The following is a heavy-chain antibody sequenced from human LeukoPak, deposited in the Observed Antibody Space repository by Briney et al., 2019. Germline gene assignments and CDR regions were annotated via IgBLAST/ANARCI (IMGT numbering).Heavy chain of an antibody. V-gene: IGHV3-9*01. CDR1: GFTFDDYA. J-gene: IGHJ6*02. CDR3: AKDLNDYGDYGFRMDV. CDR2: ISWNSGSI. D-gene: IGHD4-17*01. Sequence: GGSLRLSCAASGFTFDDYAMHWVRQAPGKGLEWVSGISWNSGSIGYADSVKGRFTISRDNAKNSLYLQMNSLRAEGTALYYCAKDLNDYGDYGFRMDVWGQGTTVTVSS.